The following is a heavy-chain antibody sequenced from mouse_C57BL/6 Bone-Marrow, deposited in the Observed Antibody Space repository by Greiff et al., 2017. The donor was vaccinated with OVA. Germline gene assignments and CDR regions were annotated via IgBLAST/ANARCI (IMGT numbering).Heavy chain of an antibody. CDR1: GYTFTSYW. V-gene: IGHV1-61*01. J-gene: IGHJ4*01. CDR2: IYPSDSET. CDR3: ASDYYGSSSYAMDY. Sequence: QVQLQQPGAELVRPGSSVKLSCKASGYTFTSYWMDWVKQRPGQGLEWIGNIYPSDSETHYNQKFKDKATLTVDKSSSTAYMQLSSLTSEDSAVYYCASDYYGSSSYAMDYWGQGTSVTVSS. D-gene: IGHD1-1*01.